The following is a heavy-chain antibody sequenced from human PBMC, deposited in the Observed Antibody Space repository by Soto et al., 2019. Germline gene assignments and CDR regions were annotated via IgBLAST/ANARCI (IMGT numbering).Heavy chain of an antibody. J-gene: IGHJ4*02. CDR3: TTGSTGYSSGWQPDY. Sequence: GGSLRLSCAASGFTFSNAWMSWVRQAPGKGLEWVGRIKSKTDGGTTDYAAPVKGRFTISRDDSKNTLYLQMNSLKTEDTAVYYCTTGSTGYSSGWQPDYWGQGTLVTVSS. CDR2: IKSKTDGGTT. D-gene: IGHD6-19*01. V-gene: IGHV3-15*01. CDR1: GFTFSNAW.